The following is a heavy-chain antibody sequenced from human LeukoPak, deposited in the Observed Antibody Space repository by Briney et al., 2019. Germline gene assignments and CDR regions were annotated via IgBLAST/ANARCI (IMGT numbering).Heavy chain of an antibody. CDR3: ARFGGGSYC. Sequence: ASVKVSCKASGYTFTSNYMHRVRQPPGQGLEWMGIINPNGGSTNYAQKFQGRVTMTMDMSTSTVSMELSSLRSEDTAVYYWARFGGGSYCWGQATLVIVSA. V-gene: IGHV1-46*01. CDR2: INPNGGST. D-gene: IGHD2-15*01. CDR1: GYTFTSNY. J-gene: IGHJ4*02.